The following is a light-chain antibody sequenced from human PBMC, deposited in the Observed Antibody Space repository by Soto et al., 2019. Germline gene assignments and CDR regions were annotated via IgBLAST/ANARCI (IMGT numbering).Light chain of an antibody. CDR2: EVS. CDR1: SSDVGGYKY. CDR3: TSNEDRNTVI. Sequence: QSVLTQPPSASGSPGQSVTISCTGTSSDVGGYKYVSWYQQHPGKAPKLMIYEVSKRPSGVPDRFSGSKSGNTASLTVSGLQAEDEADYSSTSNEDRNTVIFGAGTKLTVL. V-gene: IGLV2-8*01. J-gene: IGLJ2*01.